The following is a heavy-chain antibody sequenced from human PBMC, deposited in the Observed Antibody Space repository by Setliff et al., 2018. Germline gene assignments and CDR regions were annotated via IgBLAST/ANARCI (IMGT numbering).Heavy chain of an antibody. CDR2: IYHNGNT. J-gene: IGHJ6*02. CDR1: GGSISPYF. V-gene: IGHV4-59*01. Sequence: SETLSLTCTVSGGSISPYFWSRIRQPPGKGLEWIGYIYHNGNTNFNPSLKSRVTMSVDTSKNQFALNLTSVTAADTAVYYCARDRSAYSYGLDVWGQGTTVTVSS. CDR3: ARDRSAYSYGLDV.